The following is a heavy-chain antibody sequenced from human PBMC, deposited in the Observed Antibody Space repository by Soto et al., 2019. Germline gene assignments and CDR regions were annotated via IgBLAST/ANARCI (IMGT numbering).Heavy chain of an antibody. CDR3: AESYSVSGDYGVGNDN. V-gene: IGHV3-23*01. D-gene: IGHD3-10*01. Sequence: EVQLLESGGDLVQPGGSLRLSCAASGFTFDTYAMSWVRQTAGKGLEWVSAISGNGVPTYYADSVKGRVTVSRDNSKNAVYLQMNSLRVEDTGMYYCAESYSVSGDYGVGNDNWGQGNVVSVTS. CDR2: ISGNGVPT. CDR1: GFTFDTYA. J-gene: IGHJ4*02.